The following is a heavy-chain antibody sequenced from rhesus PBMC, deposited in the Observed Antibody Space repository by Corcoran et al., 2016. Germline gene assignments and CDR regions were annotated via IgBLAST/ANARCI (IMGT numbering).Heavy chain of an antibody. D-gene: IGHD2-2*01. CDR3: GRPGYDNDF. J-gene: IGHJ4*01. CDR1: GDSLSRGSY. CDR2: IYGSGGSN. V-gene: IGHV4S14*01. Sequence: QVQLQESGPGLVKPSETLSLTCAVSGDSLSRGSYWNWIRQPPGKGLEWIGSIYGSGGSNYLNPSLKSRVTLSVDTSKNQFSLKLTSMTAADTAVYYCGRPGYDNDFWGQGILVTVSS.